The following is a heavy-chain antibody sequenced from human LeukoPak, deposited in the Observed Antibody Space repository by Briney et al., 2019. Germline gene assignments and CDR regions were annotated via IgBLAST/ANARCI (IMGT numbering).Heavy chain of an antibody. CDR2: IKQDGSEK. CDR3: AKDRDEESYYYDTSVIFDY. D-gene: IGHD3-22*01. V-gene: IGHV3-7*01. J-gene: IGHJ4*02. CDR1: GFTFSSYW. Sequence: PGGSLRLSCAASGFTFSSYWMSWVRQAPGKGLEWVANIKQDGSEKYYVDSVKGRFTISRDNAKNSLYVQMNSLRAEDTAVYYCAKDRDEESYYYDTSVIFDYWGQGTLVTVSA.